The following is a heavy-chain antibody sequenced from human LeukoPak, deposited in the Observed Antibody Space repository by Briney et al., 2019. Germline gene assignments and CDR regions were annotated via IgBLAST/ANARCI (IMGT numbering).Heavy chain of an antibody. V-gene: IGHV3-15*01. CDR2: IKSKTDGWTT. CDR3: TADLRL. CDR1: GFTFNTAW. J-gene: IGHJ1*01. Sequence: GGSLRLSCAVSGFTFNTAWMGWVRQAPGKGLEYIGRIKSKTDGWTTYYAAPVKGRFTISRDDSKNTLYLQMNGLKIEDTALYYCTADLRLWGQGTLVTVSS. D-gene: IGHD3-16*01.